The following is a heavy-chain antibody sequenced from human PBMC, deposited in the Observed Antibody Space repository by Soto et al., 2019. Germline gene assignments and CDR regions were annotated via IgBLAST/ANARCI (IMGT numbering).Heavy chain of an antibody. CDR3: ASTTVVAATFDF. D-gene: IGHD2-15*01. Sequence: GGSLRLSCGASGFAFRSYNMNWVRQAPGKGLEWVASISSGSSNIYYADSVKGRFTISRDNAKNSLYLQMDSLGAEDSAVYYCASTTVVAATFDFWGQGTLVTAPQ. J-gene: IGHJ4*02. CDR2: ISSGSSNI. V-gene: IGHV3-21*01. CDR1: GFAFRSYN.